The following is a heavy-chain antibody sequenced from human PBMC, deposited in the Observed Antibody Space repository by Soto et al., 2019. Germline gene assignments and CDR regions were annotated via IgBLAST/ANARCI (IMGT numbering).Heavy chain of an antibody. CDR1: GGSISSGDYY. CDR2: IYYSGII. V-gene: IGHV4-30-4*01. CDR3: AREVGEVDYSSSSDAFDI. D-gene: IGHD6-19*01. Sequence: QVQLQESGPGLVKPSQTLSLTCSVSGGSISSGDYYWSWIRQPPGKGLEWIAYIYYSGIIYYNPYLKRRVTSARDTSKNHFFLNLDSVTAADTAVYYCAREVGEVDYSSSSDAFDIWGQGTMVTVSS. J-gene: IGHJ3*02.